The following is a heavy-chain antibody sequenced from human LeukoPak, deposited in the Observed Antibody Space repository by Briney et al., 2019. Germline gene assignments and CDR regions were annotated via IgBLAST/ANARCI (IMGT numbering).Heavy chain of an antibody. CDR1: GFTFSNHA. D-gene: IGHD3-22*01. Sequence: PGGSLRLSCAASGFTFSNHAMSWVRQAPGKGLEWVSSITGDGSTTYYADSVKGRFTFSRDNSKNTLYLQMNSLRADDTAVYYCAKASAMIVVVSKHFDYWGQGTLVTVSS. J-gene: IGHJ4*02. CDR3: AKASAMIVVVSKHFDY. V-gene: IGHV3-23*01. CDR2: ITGDGSTT.